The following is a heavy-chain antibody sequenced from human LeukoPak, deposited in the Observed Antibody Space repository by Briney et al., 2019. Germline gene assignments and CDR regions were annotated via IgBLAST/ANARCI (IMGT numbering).Heavy chain of an antibody. CDR3: ATGGSGSYYTTPAEYDY. CDR1: GYTLTELS. D-gene: IGHD3-10*01. V-gene: IGHV1-24*01. Sequence: ASVKVSCKVSGYTLTELSMHWVRQAPGKGLEWMGGFDPEDGETIYAQKFQGRVTMTEDTSTDTAYMGLSSLRSEDTAVYYCATGGSGSYYTTPAEYDYWGQGTLVTVSS. CDR2: FDPEDGET. J-gene: IGHJ4*02.